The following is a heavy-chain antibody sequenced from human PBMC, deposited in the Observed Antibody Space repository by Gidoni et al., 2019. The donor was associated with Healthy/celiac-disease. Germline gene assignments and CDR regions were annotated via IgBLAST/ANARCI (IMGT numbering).Heavy chain of an antibody. CDR1: GFTFSNAW. D-gene: IGHD6-13*01. CDR3: TTEAAAEGWFDP. Sequence: EVQLVESGGGLVKPGGSLRLSCAASGFTFSNAWMNWVRQAPGKGLEWVGRIKSKTDGGTTDYAAPVKGRFTISRDDSKNTLYLQMNSLKTEDTAVYYYTTEAAAEGWFDPWGQGTLVTVSS. J-gene: IGHJ5*02. V-gene: IGHV3-15*07. CDR2: IKSKTDGGTT.